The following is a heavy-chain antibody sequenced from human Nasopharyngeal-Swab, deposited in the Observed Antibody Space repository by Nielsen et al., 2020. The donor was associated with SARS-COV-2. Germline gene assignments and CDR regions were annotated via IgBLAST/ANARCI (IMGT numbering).Heavy chain of an antibody. D-gene: IGHD2-8*01. Sequence: GESLKISCAASGFTFSNYSMNWVRQAPGKGLEWVSSISSSSSYIYYADSVKGRFTISRDNAKNSLYLQMNSLRAEDTAVYYCARDILRRIVLMVYEDYYGMDVWGQGTTVTVSS. CDR1: GFTFSNYS. CDR2: ISSSSSYI. J-gene: IGHJ6*02. CDR3: ARDILRRIVLMVYEDYYGMDV. V-gene: IGHV3-21*01.